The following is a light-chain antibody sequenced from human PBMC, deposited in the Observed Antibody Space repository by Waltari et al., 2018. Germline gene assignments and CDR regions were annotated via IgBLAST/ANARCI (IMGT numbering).Light chain of an antibody. Sequence: DIQMTQSPSTLSASVGDSITITCRASQNISKWLGWYQYKSGKAPKLLIYKASVLETGVPSRFSGSGSGTEFTLTISRLQPDDFATYYCQRYNSDSRTFGQGTSVEFK. CDR2: KAS. CDR1: QNISKW. CDR3: QRYNSDSRT. V-gene: IGKV1-5*03. J-gene: IGKJ1*01.